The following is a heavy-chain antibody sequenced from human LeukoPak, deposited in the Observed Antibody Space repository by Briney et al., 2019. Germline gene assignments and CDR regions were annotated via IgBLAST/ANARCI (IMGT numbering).Heavy chain of an antibody. D-gene: IGHD3-10*01. CDR1: GGSISSYY. CDR3: ARDYGSGSYDY. V-gene: IGHV4-59*01. J-gene: IGHJ4*02. CDR2: IYYSGST. Sequence: PSETLSLTCTVSGGSISSYYWSWIRQPPGKGLEWIGCIYYSGSTNYNPSLKSRVTISVDTSKNQFSLKLSSVTAADTAVYYCARDYGSGSYDYWGQGTLVTVSS.